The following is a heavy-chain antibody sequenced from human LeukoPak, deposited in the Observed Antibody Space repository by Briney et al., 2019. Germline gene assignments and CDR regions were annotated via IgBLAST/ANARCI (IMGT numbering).Heavy chain of an antibody. V-gene: IGHV4-59*01. J-gene: IGHJ3*02. Sequence: SETLSLTCTVSGGSISSYYWSWIRQPPGKGLEWIGYIYYSGSTNYNPSLKSRVTISVDTSKNQFSLKLSSVTAAGTAVYYCARVYCSSTSCQDAFDIWGQGTMVTVSS. CDR1: GGSISSYY. CDR3: ARVYCSSTSCQDAFDI. CDR2: IYYSGST. D-gene: IGHD2-2*01.